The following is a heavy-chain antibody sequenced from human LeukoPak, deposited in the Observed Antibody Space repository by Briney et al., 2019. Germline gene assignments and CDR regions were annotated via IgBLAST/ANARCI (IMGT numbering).Heavy chain of an antibody. CDR2: IYYSGST. J-gene: IGHJ3*02. Sequence: GSLRLSCAAPGITFSRYAMSWVRQPPGKGLEWIGYIYYSGSTNYNPSLKSRVTISVDTSKNQFSLKLSSVTAADTAVYYCATGITRKAFDIWGQGTMVTVSS. D-gene: IGHD1-14*01. CDR3: ATGITRKAFDI. V-gene: IGHV4-59*01. CDR1: GITFSRYA.